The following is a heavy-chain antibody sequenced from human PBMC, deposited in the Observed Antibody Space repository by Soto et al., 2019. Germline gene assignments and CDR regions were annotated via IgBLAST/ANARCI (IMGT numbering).Heavy chain of an antibody. CDR2: INEDGSEK. D-gene: IGHD3-10*01. V-gene: IGHV3-7*01. CDR1: GFTFRSSW. CDR3: GRAEIPWGEVGY. Sequence: PGGSLRLSCAGSGFTFRSSWMTWVRQAPGKGLEWVANINEDGSEKFYVDSVNGRFTISRDNAENSLYLQMNVLRAEDTAIYYCGRAEIPWGEVGYWGQGTLVTVSS. J-gene: IGHJ4*02.